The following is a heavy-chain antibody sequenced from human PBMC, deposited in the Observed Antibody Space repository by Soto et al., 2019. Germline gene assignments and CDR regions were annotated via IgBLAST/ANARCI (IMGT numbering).Heavy chain of an antibody. V-gene: IGHV6-1*01. Sequence: SQTLSLTCAISGDSVSINSAAWNWIRQSPSRGLEWLGRTYYRSKWYNDYAVSVKSRITINPDTSKNQFSLQLNSVTPEDTAVYYCARDQKQLGTYYYYYGMDVWGQGTTVTVSS. J-gene: IGHJ6*02. CDR2: TYYRSKWYN. CDR1: GDSVSINSAA. CDR3: ARDQKQLGTYYYYYGMDV. D-gene: IGHD6-6*01.